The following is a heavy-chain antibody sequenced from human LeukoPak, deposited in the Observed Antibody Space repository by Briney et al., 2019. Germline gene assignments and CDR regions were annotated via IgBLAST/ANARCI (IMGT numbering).Heavy chain of an antibody. Sequence: SETLSLTCTVSGGSISSYYWSWIRQPPGKGLEWIGYIYYSGSTNYNPSLKSRVTISVDTSKNQFSLKLSSVTAADTAVYYCAREDWDYEKDAFDIWGQGTMVTVSS. CDR1: GGSISSYY. J-gene: IGHJ3*02. D-gene: IGHD3-16*01. V-gene: IGHV4-59*01. CDR2: IYYSGST. CDR3: AREDWDYEKDAFDI.